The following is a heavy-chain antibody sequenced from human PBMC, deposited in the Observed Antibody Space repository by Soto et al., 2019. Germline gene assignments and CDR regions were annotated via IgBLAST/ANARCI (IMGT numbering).Heavy chain of an antibody. D-gene: IGHD2-2*03. V-gene: IGHV4-59*01. CDR3: AREGNLGRWIQPLDS. CDR2: IHYNGNT. J-gene: IGHJ4*02. Sequence: PSETLSLTCTVSADSISSYSWSCIRQPPGKGLEWIGNIHYNGNTKYSPSLKSRVTMSVDTSKNHFSLKLISVTTADTAVYFCAREGNLGRWIQPLDSWGQGTLVTVSS. CDR1: ADSISSYS.